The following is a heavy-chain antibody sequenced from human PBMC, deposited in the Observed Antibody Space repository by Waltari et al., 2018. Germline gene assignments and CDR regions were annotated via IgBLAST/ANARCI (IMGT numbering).Heavy chain of an antibody. J-gene: IGHJ3*02. CDR3: ARGARADIVVVPTAPRGDAFDI. V-gene: IGHV1-18*01. D-gene: IGHD2-2*01. Sequence: QVHLVQSGGEVKKPGASVKVSCKASGYTFNSYDINWVRQAPGQGLEWMGWISAYNGNTDYAQKLQGTFTMTTNTSTITAYVELRSLSSDDTAVYYCARGARADIVVVPTAPRGDAFDIWGQGTMVTVSS. CDR2: ISAYNGNT. CDR1: GYTFNSYD.